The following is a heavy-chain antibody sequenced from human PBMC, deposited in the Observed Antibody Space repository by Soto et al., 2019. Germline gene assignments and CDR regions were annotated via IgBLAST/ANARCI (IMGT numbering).Heavy chain of an antibody. J-gene: IGHJ4*02. V-gene: IGHV1-69*04. CDR2: IIPILGIA. CDR3: ARETPALRYFDWP. Sequence: GASVKVSCKASGGTFSSYTISWVRQAPGQGLEWMGRIIPILGIANYAQKFQGRVTITADKSTSTAYMELSSLRSEDTAVYYCARETPALRYFDWPWGQGTLVNVSS. D-gene: IGHD3-9*01. CDR1: GGTFSSYT.